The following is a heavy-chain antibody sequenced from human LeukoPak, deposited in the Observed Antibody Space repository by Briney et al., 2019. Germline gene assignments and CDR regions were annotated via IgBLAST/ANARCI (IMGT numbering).Heavy chain of an antibody. J-gene: IGHJ4*02. CDR3: AKGGITMIVVVIQYYFDY. CDR2: ISGSGGST. V-gene: IGHV3-23*01. Sequence: GGSLRLSCAASGFTFSSYAMSWVRQAPGKGLEWVSAISGSGGSTYYADSAKGRFTISRDNSKNTLYLQMNSLRAEDTAVYYCAKGGITMIVVVIQYYFDYWGQGTLVTVSS. CDR1: GFTFSSYA. D-gene: IGHD3-22*01.